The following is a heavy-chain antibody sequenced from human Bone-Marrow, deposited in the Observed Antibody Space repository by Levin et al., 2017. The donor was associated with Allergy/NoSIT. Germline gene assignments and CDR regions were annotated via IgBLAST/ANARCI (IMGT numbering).Heavy chain of an antibody. J-gene: IGHJ5*02. V-gene: IGHV4-39*01. Sequence: SQTLSLTCTVSGGSISSSSYYWGWIRQPPGKGLEWIGSIYYSGSTYYNPSLKSRVTISVDTSKNQFSLKLSSVTAADTAVYYCAGTFIAVAGTWIDPWGQGTLVTVSS. D-gene: IGHD6-19*01. CDR1: GGSISSSSYY. CDR2: IYYSGST. CDR3: AGTFIAVAGTWIDP.